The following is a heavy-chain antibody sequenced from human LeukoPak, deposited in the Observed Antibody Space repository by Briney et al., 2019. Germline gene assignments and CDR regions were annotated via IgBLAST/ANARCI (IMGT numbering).Heavy chain of an antibody. D-gene: IGHD6-13*01. CDR3: AKRRDVAAGGSGAFDY. CDR1: GFTFSSYG. J-gene: IGHJ4*02. Sequence: GGSLRLSCAASGFTFSSYGMHWVRQAPGKGLEWVAFIRYDGSSQRYTDSVKGRFTISRDNSKNTVYLQMNSLRAEDTAVYYCAKRRDVAAGGSGAFDYWSQGSLVTVSS. CDR2: IRYDGSSQ. V-gene: IGHV3-30*02.